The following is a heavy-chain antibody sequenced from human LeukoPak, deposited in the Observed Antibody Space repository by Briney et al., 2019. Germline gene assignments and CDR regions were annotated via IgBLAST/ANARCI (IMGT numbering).Heavy chain of an antibody. CDR3: ARKPSYCSSTSCYPFDC. Sequence: PSETLSLTCTVSGGSISSGGYYWSWIRQHPGKGLEWIGYIYYSGSTYYNPSLKSRVTISVDTSKNQFSLKLSSVTAADTAVYYCARKPSYCSSTSCYPFDCWGQGTLVTVSS. J-gene: IGHJ4*02. CDR2: IYYSGST. CDR1: GGSISSGGYY. V-gene: IGHV4-31*03. D-gene: IGHD2-2*01.